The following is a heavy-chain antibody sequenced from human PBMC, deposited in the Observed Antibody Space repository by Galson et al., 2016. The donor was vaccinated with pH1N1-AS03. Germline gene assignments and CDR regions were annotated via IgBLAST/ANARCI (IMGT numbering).Heavy chain of an antibody. Sequence: SLRLSCAASGFTFRTFSIYWVRQAPGKGLEYVSGISDNGINTYYADPVKARFTISRDKSKNTVYLQMSSLRTGDTAVYYCIKEGNRLQSRRSDAFDIWGRGTMVTVSS. CDR3: IKEGNRLQSRRSDAFDI. CDR1: GFTFRTFS. CDR2: ISDNGINT. J-gene: IGHJ3*02. D-gene: IGHD5-18*01. V-gene: IGHV3-64D*06.